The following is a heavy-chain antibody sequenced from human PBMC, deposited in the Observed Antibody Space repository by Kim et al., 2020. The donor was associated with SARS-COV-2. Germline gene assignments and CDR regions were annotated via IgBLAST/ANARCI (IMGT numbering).Heavy chain of an antibody. CDR1: GFTFSSYS. CDR3: APTHVAVYMTTVNNWFDP. Sequence: GGSLRLSCVASGFTFSSYSMNWVRQAPGKGLEWVSSISSSSSYIYYADSVKGRFTISRDNAKNSLYLQMNSLRAEDTAVYYCAPTHVAVYMTTVNNWFDPWGQGTLVTVSS. CDR2: ISSSSSYI. J-gene: IGHJ5*02. D-gene: IGHD4-17*01. V-gene: IGHV3-21*01.